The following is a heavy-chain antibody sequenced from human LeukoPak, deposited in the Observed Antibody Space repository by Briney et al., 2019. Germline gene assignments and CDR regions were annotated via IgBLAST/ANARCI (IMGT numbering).Heavy chain of an antibody. CDR2: IYYSGST. V-gene: IGHV4-39*07. Sequence: SETLSLTCTVSGGSISSSSYYWGWIRQPPGKGLEWIGSIYYSGSTYYNPSLKGRVTISVDTSKNQFSLKLSSVTAADTAVYYCARDVGPYYYDSSGDPTNDYWGQGTLVTVSS. CDR3: ARDVGPYYYDSSGDPTNDY. J-gene: IGHJ4*02. CDR1: GGSISSSSYY. D-gene: IGHD3-22*01.